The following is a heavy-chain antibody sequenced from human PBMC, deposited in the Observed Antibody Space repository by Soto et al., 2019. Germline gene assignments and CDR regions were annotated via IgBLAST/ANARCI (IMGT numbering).Heavy chain of an antibody. D-gene: IGHD3-10*01. J-gene: IGHJ3*02. V-gene: IGHV1-2*02. Sequence: QVPLVQSGAEVKKPGASVKVSCKASGYTFTGYYMHWVRQAPGQGLEWMGWINPNSGGTNYAQKFQGRVTMTRDTSISTAYMELSRLRSDDTAVYYCARGGTLFVFGDAFDIWGQGTMVTVSS. CDR2: INPNSGGT. CDR1: GYTFTGYY. CDR3: ARGGTLFVFGDAFDI.